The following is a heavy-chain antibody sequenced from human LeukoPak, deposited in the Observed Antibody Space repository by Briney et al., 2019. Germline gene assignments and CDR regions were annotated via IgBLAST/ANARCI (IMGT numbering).Heavy chain of an antibody. CDR2: INHSGST. D-gene: IGHD3-22*01. V-gene: IGHV4-34*01. Sequence: PSETLSLTCAVYGGSFSGYYWNWIRQPPGKGLEWIGEINHSGSTNYNPSLKSRVTISVDTSKNQFSLKLSSVTAADTAVYYCARADYYDSSGFYWGQETLVTVSP. J-gene: IGHJ4*02. CDR1: GGSFSGYY. CDR3: ARADYYDSSGFY.